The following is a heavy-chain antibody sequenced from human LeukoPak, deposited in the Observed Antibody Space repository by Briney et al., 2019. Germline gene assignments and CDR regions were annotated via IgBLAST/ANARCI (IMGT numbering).Heavy chain of an antibody. Sequence: GGSLRLSCAASGFTFSSYSMNWVRQAPGKGLEWVSFISTGSLNIYYADSVKGRFTISRDDARNSLYLQMNRLRDEDTAVYYCARQVAATDFDFWGQGTLVTVSS. V-gene: IGHV3-48*02. CDR1: GFTFSSYS. J-gene: IGHJ4*02. D-gene: IGHD2-15*01. CDR2: ISTGSLNI. CDR3: ARQVAATDFDF.